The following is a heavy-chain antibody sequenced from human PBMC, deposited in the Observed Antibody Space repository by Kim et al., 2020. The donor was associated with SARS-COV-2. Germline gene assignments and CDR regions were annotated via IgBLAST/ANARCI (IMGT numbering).Heavy chain of an antibody. CDR3: ARGIYSNYFDY. CDR2: IYYSGST. CDR1: GGSISSSSYY. Sequence: SETLSLTCTVSGGSISSSSYYWGWIRQPPGKGLEWIGSIYYSGSTYYNPSLKSRVTISVDTSKNQFSLKLSSVTAADTAVYYCARGIYSNYFDYWGQGTLVTVSS. V-gene: IGHV4-39*01. J-gene: IGHJ4*02. D-gene: IGHD4-4*01.